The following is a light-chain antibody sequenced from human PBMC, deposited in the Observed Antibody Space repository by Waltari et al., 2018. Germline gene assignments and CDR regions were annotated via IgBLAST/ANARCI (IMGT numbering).Light chain of an antibody. J-gene: IGLJ1*01. CDR3: QSYDRRLSGYV. CDR1: APKPGPNYG. CDR2: KNN. V-gene: IGLV1-40*01. Sequence: QSVLTHPPSVSGAPGTRSPSSGLGSAPKPGPNYGSNCYQQLPGTAPKLLIYKNNNRPSGVPDRFSGSKSGTSASLAITGLQAEDEADYYCQSYDRRLSGYVFGTATKVTVL.